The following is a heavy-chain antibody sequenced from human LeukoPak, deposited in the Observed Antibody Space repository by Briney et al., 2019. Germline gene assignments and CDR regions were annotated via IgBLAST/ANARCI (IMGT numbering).Heavy chain of an antibody. Sequence: GGSLRLSCAASGFMFDDSAMHWVRQAPGKGMEWVSLISGDGVSTFYADSVKGRFTISRDNSKNSLSLQMDSLTTEDTALYYCAKEGYSHTSNYFDNWGQGILVTVSS. D-gene: IGHD2-15*01. CDR2: ISGDGVST. CDR3: AKEGYSHTSNYFDN. V-gene: IGHV3-43*02. CDR1: GFMFDDSA. J-gene: IGHJ4*02.